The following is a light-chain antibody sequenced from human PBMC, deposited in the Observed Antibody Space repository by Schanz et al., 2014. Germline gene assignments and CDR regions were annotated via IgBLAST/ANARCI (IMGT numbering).Light chain of an antibody. CDR2: DAS. V-gene: IGKV1-5*01. CDR1: QSISTW. CDR3: QQYNSYSRYT. Sequence: DIQMTQSPSTLSASVGDRVTITCRASQSISTWLAWYQQKPGKAPKVLIYDASNLESGVPSRFSGSGSGTEFTLTISSLQPDDFATYYCQQYNSYSRYTFGQGTKLEIK. J-gene: IGKJ2*01.